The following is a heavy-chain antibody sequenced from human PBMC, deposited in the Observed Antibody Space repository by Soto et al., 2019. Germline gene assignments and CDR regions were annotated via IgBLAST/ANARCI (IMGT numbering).Heavy chain of an antibody. CDR2: IGGSGSSA. CDR1: GVTSKDFA. V-gene: IGHV3-23*01. D-gene: IGHD3-10*01. J-gene: IGHJ5*02. CDR3: AKDAVAYNGGWHWFDL. Sequence: RHCCRVAGVTSKDFAARRFSQTTGKGMEWVSAIGGSGSSANYADSVKGRFTVSRDDSKSTLYLQMSGLRVDDTALYYCAKDAVAYNGGWHWFDLWGQGTLLTVSS.